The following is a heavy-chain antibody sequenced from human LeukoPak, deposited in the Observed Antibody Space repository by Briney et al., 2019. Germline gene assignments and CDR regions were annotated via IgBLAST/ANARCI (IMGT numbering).Heavy chain of an antibody. J-gene: IGHJ4*01. V-gene: IGHV3-53*01. CDR2: VYDGGST. D-gene: IGHD6-6*01. Sequence: GGSLRLSCAASGFTVSSNYMSWVRQAPGKGLEWVSAVYDGGSTFYADSVKGRFTISRDNSKNTLYLQMNSLRAEDTAVYYCARGYSSSRDYWGQESWSPSPQ. CDR1: GFTVSSNY. CDR3: ARGYSSSRDY.